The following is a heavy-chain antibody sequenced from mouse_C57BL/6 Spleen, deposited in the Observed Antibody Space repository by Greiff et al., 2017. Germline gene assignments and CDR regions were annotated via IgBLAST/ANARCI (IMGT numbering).Heavy chain of an antibody. CDR3: ARGGVTAYAMDY. CDR2: INPNNGGT. Sequence: EVQLQQSGPELVKPGASVKISCKASGYTFTDYYMNWVKQSHGKSLEWIGDINPNNGGTSYNQKFKGKATLTIDKSSSTAYMELRSLTSEDSAVYYCARGGVTAYAMDYWGQGTSVTVSS. J-gene: IGHJ4*01. V-gene: IGHV1-26*01. CDR1: GYTFTDYY. D-gene: IGHD2-2*01.